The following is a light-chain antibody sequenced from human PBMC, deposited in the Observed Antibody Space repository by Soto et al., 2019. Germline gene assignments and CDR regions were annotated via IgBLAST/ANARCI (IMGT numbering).Light chain of an antibody. J-gene: IGKJ1*01. CDR2: AAS. V-gene: IGKV1-6*01. CDR1: QGIGND. Sequence: AIQLTQSPSSLSASVGDRFTISCRASQGIGNDLAWYQQKPGKAPRLLIFAASNLQSGVPSRFSGSGSGTDFTLTFSRLQPEDFATYYCLQLYNFSWTFGQGTKVDIK. CDR3: LQLYNFSWT.